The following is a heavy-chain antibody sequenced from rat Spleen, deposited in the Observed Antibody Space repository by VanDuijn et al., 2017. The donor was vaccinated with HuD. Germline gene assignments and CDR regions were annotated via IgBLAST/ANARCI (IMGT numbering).Heavy chain of an antibody. CDR3: ARDLYSSRGYVMDA. CDR2: ISYSGST. D-gene: IGHD1-2*01. J-gene: IGHJ4*01. V-gene: IGHV3-1*01. CDR1: GYSITSNY. Sequence: EVQLQESGPGLVKPSQSLSLTCSVTGYSITSNYWGWIRKFPGNKMEWMGYISYSGSTSYNPSLKSRISITRDTSKNQFFLQLNSVTTEDTATYYCARDLYSSRGYVMDAWGQGASVTVSS.